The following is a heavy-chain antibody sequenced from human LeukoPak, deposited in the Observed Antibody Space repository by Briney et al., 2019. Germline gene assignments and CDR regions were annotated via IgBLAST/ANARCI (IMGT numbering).Heavy chain of an antibody. CDR2: IYYSGST. CDR1: GGSMSTYY. CDR3: ARVVYSGSWGYFDY. Sequence: SETLSLTCAVSGGSMSTYYWSWIRQSPGKGLELIGYIYYSGSTSYNPSLKSRLTISIDTSKTQFYLKLSSVTAADTAVYYCARVVYSGSWGYFDYWGQGILVTVSS. J-gene: IGHJ4*02. D-gene: IGHD3-10*01. V-gene: IGHV4-59*01.